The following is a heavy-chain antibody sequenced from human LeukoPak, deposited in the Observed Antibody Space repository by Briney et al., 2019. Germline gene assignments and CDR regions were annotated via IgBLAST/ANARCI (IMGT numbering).Heavy chain of an antibody. CDR1: DGSISSYY. CDR2: ISSGGSTI. J-gene: IGHJ4*02. Sequence: LSLTCTVSDGSISSYYWSWIRQAPGKGLEWVSYISSGGSTIYYADSVKGRFTISRDNAKNSLYLQMNSLRAEDTAVYYCARDTYYYDSSGYYYPGGSDCWGQGTLVTVSS. D-gene: IGHD3-22*01. V-gene: IGHV3-11*04. CDR3: ARDTYYYDSSGYYYPGGSDC.